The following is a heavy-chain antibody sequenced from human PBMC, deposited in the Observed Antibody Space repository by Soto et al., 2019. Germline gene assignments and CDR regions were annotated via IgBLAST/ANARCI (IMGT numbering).Heavy chain of an antibody. CDR2: ISAYNGNT. V-gene: IGHV1-18*01. D-gene: IGHD3-9*01. CDR1: GYTFTSYG. CDR3: ARGGRLNYDILTGPSYDAFDI. Sequence: ASVKVSCKASGYTFTSYGISWVRQAPGQGLERMGWISAYNGNTNYAQKLQGRVTMTTDTSTSTAYMELRSLRSDDTAVYYCARGGRLNYDILTGPSYDAFDIWGQGTMVTVSS. J-gene: IGHJ3*02.